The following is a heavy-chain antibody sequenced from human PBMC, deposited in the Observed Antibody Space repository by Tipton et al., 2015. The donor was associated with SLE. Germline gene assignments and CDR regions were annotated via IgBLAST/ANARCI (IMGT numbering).Heavy chain of an antibody. J-gene: IGHJ4*02. D-gene: IGHD5-24*01. CDR1: GGSISSHY. Sequence: TLSLTCTVSGGSISSHYWSWIRQPPGKGLEWIGYIYYSGSTNYNPSLKSRVTISVDTSKNQFSLKVRSVTAADTAVYYCAREADGWIDYWGQGTLVTVSS. CDR3: AREADGWIDY. CDR2: IYYSGST. V-gene: IGHV4-59*11.